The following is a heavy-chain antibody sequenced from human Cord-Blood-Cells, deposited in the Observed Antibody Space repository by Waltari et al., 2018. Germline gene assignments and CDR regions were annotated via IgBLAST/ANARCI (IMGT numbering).Heavy chain of an antibody. D-gene: IGHD1-1*01. Sequence: QLQLQESGPGLVKPSETLSLTCTVPGGSISSSSYYWGWFRQPPGKGLEWIGSIYYSGSTYYNPSLKSRVTISVDTSKNQFSLKLSSVTAADTAVYYCARRGTGPDYWGQGTLVTVSS. CDR1: GGSISSSSYY. V-gene: IGHV4-39*01. J-gene: IGHJ4*02. CDR3: ARRGTGPDY. CDR2: IYYSGST.